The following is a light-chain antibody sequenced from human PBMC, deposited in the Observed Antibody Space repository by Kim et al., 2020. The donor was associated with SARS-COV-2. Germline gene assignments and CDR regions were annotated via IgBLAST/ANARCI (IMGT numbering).Light chain of an antibody. CDR2: KTS. Sequence: SVGDRVPLTCRASEDIGSWLAWYRQTPGKAPNLLIYKTSSLQCGVPSRFSGSGSGTEFTLTISSLQPDDFATSYCQEYATYSPWTFGQGTKVDIK. J-gene: IGKJ1*01. CDR1: EDIGSW. CDR3: QEYATYSPWT. V-gene: IGKV1-5*03.